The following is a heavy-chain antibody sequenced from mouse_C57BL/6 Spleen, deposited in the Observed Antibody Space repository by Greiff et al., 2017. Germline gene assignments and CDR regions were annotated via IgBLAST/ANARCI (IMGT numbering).Heavy chain of an antibody. CDR1: GFTFTDYY. Sequence: EVMLVESGGGLVQPGASLRLSCAASGFTFTDYYMSWVRQPPGKAPEWLALIRNKANGYTTEYTASVKGRFTISRDTSQNILYLQMNTLRAEDSATYYCVKVHYSNLHDAMDYWGQGTSVTVSS. CDR3: VKVHYSNLHDAMDY. D-gene: IGHD2-5*01. V-gene: IGHV7-4*01. CDR2: IRNKANGYTT. J-gene: IGHJ4*01.